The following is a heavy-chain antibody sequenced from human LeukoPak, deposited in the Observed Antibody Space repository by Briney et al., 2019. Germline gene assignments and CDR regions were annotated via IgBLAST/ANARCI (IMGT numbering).Heavy chain of an antibody. D-gene: IGHD3-10*01. CDR1: GFTFSSYE. V-gene: IGHV3-48*03. Sequence: GGSLRLSCAASGFTFSSYEMNWVRQAPGKGLEWVSYISSSGSTIYYADSVKGRFTISRDNAKNSLYLQMSSLRAEDTAVYYCARGPRLLWFGELSGGYFDYWGQGTLVTVSS. CDR3: ARGPRLLWFGELSGGYFDY. CDR2: ISSSGSTI. J-gene: IGHJ4*02.